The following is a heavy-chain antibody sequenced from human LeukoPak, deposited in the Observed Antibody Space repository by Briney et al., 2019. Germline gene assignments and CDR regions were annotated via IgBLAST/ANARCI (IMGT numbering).Heavy chain of an antibody. Sequence: GASVKVSCKASGYTFTGYYMHWVRQAPGQGLEWMGWINPNSAGTNYAQKFQGRVTMTRDTSISTAYMELSRLRSDDTAVYYCARVVAEYYYYYGMDVWGQGTTVTVSS. D-gene: IGHD6-19*01. CDR3: ARVVAEYYYYYGMDV. CDR1: GYTFTGYY. V-gene: IGHV1-2*02. J-gene: IGHJ6*02. CDR2: INPNSAGT.